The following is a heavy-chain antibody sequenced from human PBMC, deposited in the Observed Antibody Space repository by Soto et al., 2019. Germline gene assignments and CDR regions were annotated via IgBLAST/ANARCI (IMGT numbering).Heavy chain of an antibody. D-gene: IGHD3-10*01. J-gene: IGHJ4*02. Sequence: VPLLESGGGLVQPGGSLRLSCAASGFTFSTYAMSWVRQAPGKGLEWVSGIGASGAGTYYAESVKGRFTISRDNSKYTLHLQMNSLRAEDTAVYYCALRKTGSFFDYWGQGTLVTVSS. V-gene: IGHV3-23*01. CDR3: ALRKTGSFFDY. CDR1: GFTFSTYA. CDR2: IGASGAGT.